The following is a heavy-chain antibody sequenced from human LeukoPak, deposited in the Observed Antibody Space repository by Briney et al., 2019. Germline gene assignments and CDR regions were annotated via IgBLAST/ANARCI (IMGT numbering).Heavy chain of an antibody. CDR3: ARHTPIVGATFFDY. CDR2: INHSGST. V-gene: IGHV4-34*01. Sequence: SETLSLTCAVYGGSFSDYYWSWIRQPPGKGLEWIGEINHSGSTYYNPSLKSRVTISVDTSKNQLSLKLSSVTAADTAVYYCARHTPIVGATFFDYWGQGTLVTVSS. CDR1: GGSFSDYY. D-gene: IGHD1-26*01. J-gene: IGHJ4*02.